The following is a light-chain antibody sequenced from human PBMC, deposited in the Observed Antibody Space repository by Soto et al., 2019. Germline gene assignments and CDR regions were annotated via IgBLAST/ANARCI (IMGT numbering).Light chain of an antibody. V-gene: IGLV2-14*03. CDR2: EVT. CDR1: SSDVGAYNY. Sequence: QSALTQPASVSGSHGQSITISCTGTSSDVGAYNYVSWYQQHPGKAPRLLIYEVTNRPSGISNRFSGSKSGSTASLTISGLQAEDEADYYCSSSTSSSTLVVFGGGTKLTVL. J-gene: IGLJ2*01. CDR3: SSSTSSSTLVV.